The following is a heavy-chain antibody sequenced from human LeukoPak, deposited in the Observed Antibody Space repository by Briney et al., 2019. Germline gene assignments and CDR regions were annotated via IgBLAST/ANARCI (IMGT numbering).Heavy chain of an antibody. J-gene: IGHJ6*02. D-gene: IGHD3-10*01. CDR3: ARDGSGSGPYYGMDV. CDR1: GYTFTSYG. V-gene: IGHV1-18*01. CDR2: ISAYNGNT. Sequence: ASVKVSCKASGYTFTSYGISWVRQAPGQGLEWMGRISAYNGNTNYAQKLQSRVTMTTDTSTSTAYMELRSLRSDDTAVYYCARDGSGSGPYYGMDVWGQGTTVTVSS.